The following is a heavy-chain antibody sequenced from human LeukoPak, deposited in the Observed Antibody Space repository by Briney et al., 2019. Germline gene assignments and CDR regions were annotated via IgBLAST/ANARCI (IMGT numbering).Heavy chain of an antibody. Sequence: GGSLRLSCAASGFTFSSYAMSWVRQAPGKGLEWVSAISGSGGSTYYADSVKGRFTISRDNSKNTLYLQMNSLRAEDTAVYYCAKDLQTFGIAVVTLDYWGQGTLVTVSS. CDR2: ISGSGGST. J-gene: IGHJ4*02. V-gene: IGHV3-23*01. CDR1: GFTFSSYA. CDR3: AKDLQTFGIAVVTLDY. D-gene: IGHD6-19*01.